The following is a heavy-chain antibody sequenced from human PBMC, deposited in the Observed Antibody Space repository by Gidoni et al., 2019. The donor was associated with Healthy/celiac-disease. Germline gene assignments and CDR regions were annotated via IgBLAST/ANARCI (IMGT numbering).Heavy chain of an antibody. CDR2: IKQDGSEK. Sequence: EVQLVESGGGLVQPGGSLRLSCAASGFTFSSYWMSWVRQAPGKGLEWVANIKQDGSEKYYVDSVKGRFTISRDNAKNSLYLQMNSLRAEDTAVYYCARPFGVMGYYFDYWGQGTLVTVSS. CDR3: ARPFGVMGYYFDY. V-gene: IGHV3-7*01. D-gene: IGHD3-10*01. J-gene: IGHJ4*02. CDR1: GFTFSSYW.